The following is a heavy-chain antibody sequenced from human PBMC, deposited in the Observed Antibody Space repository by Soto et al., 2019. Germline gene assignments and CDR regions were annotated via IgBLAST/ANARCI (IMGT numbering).Heavy chain of an antibody. J-gene: IGHJ6*02. CDR3: ARVSGSYYYGMDV. CDR1: GGSISSSYW. Sequence: QVQLQESGPGLVKPSGTLSLTCAVSGGSISSSYWWSWVRQPPGKGLEWIGEIYHSGSTNYNPSLKSRVTRSIDKSKNPFSPKLSSVTAAGTAVYYCARVSGSYYYGMDVWGQGTTVTVSS. V-gene: IGHV4-4*02. D-gene: IGHD1-26*01. CDR2: IYHSGST.